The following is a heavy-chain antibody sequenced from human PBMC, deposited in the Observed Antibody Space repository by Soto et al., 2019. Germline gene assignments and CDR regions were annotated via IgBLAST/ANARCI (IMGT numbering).Heavy chain of an antibody. J-gene: IGHJ4*02. D-gene: IGHD6-19*01. CDR2: IYTTGST. CDR3: ARGIPVSGSFDY. CDR1: GDYIGRGCCY. V-gene: IGHV4-31*03. Sequence: PLDPLSLTCPFSGDYIGRGCCYWTWISQHPGKGLEWIAYIYTTGSTYYNPSLKSRVGISVDTSKNQFSLKLSSVTAADTAVYYCARGIPVSGSFDYWGQGTLVTVSS.